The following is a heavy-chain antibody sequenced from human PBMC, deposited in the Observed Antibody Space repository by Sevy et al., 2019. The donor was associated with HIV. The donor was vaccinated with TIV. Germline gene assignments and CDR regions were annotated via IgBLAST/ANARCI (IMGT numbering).Heavy chain of an antibody. Sequence: ASVKVSCQSSGYNFNIYTIHWVRQARGQGLEWVGRISPYDGDTDYADNFHGRVSLTMDTSTSTAYLGLTSLRSDDTAVYFCTRDTWELLTGIAYYYSGMDVWGQGTTVTVSS. CDR2: ISPYDGDT. D-gene: IGHD1-26*01. CDR1: GYNFNIYT. J-gene: IGHJ6*02. CDR3: TRDTWELLTGIAYYYSGMDV. V-gene: IGHV1-18*01.